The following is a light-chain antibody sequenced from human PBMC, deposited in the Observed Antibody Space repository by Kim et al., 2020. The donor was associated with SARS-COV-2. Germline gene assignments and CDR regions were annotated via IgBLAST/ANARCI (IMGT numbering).Light chain of an antibody. CDR1: QSVSSSY. CDR2: GAS. Sequence: SPGERATLSCRASQSVSSSYLAWYQQKPGQAPRLLIYGASSRATGIPDRFSGSGSGTDFTLTIIRLEPEDFAVYYCQQYGSSPGTFGGGTKVDIK. J-gene: IGKJ4*01. V-gene: IGKV3-20*01. CDR3: QQYGSSPGT.